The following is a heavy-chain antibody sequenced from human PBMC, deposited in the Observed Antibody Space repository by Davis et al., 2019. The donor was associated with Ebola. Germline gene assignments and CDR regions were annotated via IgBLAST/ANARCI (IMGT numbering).Heavy chain of an antibody. Sequence: GESLKISCAASGFTFSNHGMHWVRQAPVKGLEWLAVVSYDGSDKFYADSVKGRFTISRDNSKNSLYLQVNRLRAEDTAVYYCAKVSYSAWAVDYWGQGTLVTVSS. J-gene: IGHJ4*02. CDR1: GFTFSNHG. CDR2: VSYDGSDK. D-gene: IGHD1-26*01. V-gene: IGHV3-30*18. CDR3: AKVSYSAWAVDY.